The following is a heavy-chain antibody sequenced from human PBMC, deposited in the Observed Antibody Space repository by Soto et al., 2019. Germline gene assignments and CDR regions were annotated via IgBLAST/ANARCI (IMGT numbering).Heavy chain of an antibody. J-gene: IGHJ4*02. CDR3: ARGGVSTRTFDY. D-gene: IGHD3-3*01. CDR1: GYNFAGYW. CDR2: IYPSDSDT. Sequence: GESLKISCKGSGYNFAGYWIAWVRQMPGKGLELMGIIYPSDSDTRYRPSFQGQVTISADKSISSAYLQWSSLRASDTAMYYCARGGVSTRTFDYWGQGTLVTVSS. V-gene: IGHV5-51*01.